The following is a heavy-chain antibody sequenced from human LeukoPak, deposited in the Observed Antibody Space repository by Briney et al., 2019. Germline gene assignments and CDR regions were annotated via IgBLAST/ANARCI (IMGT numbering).Heavy chain of an antibody. CDR2: ISGSGGST. Sequence: GGSLRLSCAVSGFTFSAYTMNWVRQAPGKGLEWVSTISGSGGSTYYADSVKGRFSVSRDNSKNTVYLQMNSLRAEDTVVYYCAKRRYGDYGDFDYWGQGTLVTVSS. CDR3: AKRRYGDYGDFDY. V-gene: IGHV3-23*01. J-gene: IGHJ4*02. D-gene: IGHD4-17*01. CDR1: GFTFSAYT.